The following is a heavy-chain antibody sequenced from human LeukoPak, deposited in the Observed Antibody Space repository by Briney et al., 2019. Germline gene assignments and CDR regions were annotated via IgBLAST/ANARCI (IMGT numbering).Heavy chain of an antibody. Sequence: PGRSLRLSCAASGFTFSSYGMHWVRQAPGKGLEWVAVISYDGSNKYYADSVKGRFTISRDNSKNTLYLQMNSLRAEDTAVYYCAKDPYSSSSGGPYAMDVWGQGTTVTVSS. CDR2: ISYDGSNK. CDR3: AKDPYSSSSGGPYAMDV. CDR1: GFTFSSYG. D-gene: IGHD6-6*01. J-gene: IGHJ6*02. V-gene: IGHV3-30*18.